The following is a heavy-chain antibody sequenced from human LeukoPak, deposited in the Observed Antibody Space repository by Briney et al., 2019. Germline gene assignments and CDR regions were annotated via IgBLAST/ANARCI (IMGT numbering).Heavy chain of an antibody. CDR3: ARGPTSTYYRAFDI. Sequence: PSETLSLTCAVYSGSFSGYYWSWIRQPPGKGLEWIGEINHSGSTNYNPSLKSRVTISVDTSKNQFSLKLSSVTAADTAVYYCARGPTSTYYRAFDIWGQGTMVTVSS. CDR2: INHSGST. J-gene: IGHJ3*02. D-gene: IGHD3-22*01. CDR1: SGSFSGYY. V-gene: IGHV4-34*01.